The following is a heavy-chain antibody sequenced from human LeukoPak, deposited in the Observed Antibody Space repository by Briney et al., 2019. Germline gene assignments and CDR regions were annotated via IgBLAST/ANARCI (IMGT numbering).Heavy chain of an antibody. CDR1: GFTFSTYG. Sequence: GGSLRLSCAASGFTFSTYGVHWVRQAPGKGLEWVAFIRNDGTIKYYADSVKGRFTIPRDNSKNTLYLQMNSLRAEDTAVYYCAETGSSSWGYFDYWGQGTLVTVSS. V-gene: IGHV3-30*02. CDR3: AETGSSSWGYFDY. J-gene: IGHJ4*02. D-gene: IGHD6-13*01. CDR2: IRNDGTIK.